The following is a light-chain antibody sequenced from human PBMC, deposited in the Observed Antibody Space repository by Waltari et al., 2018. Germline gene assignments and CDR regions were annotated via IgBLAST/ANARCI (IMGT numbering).Light chain of an antibody. CDR2: AAS. Sequence: DIQLTQSPSSLSASVGDGVTISCRASQTIFYYLNWDQHKPGKAPKLLIYAASNLQSGVPSRCSGSGYGTVFTLTISSLQPEDVATYYCQQSYGLPLTFGGGTKVEI. V-gene: IGKV1-39*01. CDR3: QQSYGLPLT. CDR1: QTIFYY. J-gene: IGKJ4*01.